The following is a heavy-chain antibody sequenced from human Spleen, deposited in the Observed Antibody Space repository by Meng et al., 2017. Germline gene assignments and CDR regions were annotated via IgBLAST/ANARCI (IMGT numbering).Heavy chain of an antibody. CDR1: GGTISGYY. D-gene: IGHD6-13*01. CDR2: INDSGST. CDR3: ARTIGVEYSSSWYYFDY. Sequence: GQLPHGGAGLLKPSETLPLTCAVYGGTISGYYWSWIRQPPGKGLEWIGEINDSGSTNYNPSLKSRVTISKDTSKNQFSLKLSSVTAADTAVYYCARTIGVEYSSSWYYFDYWGQGTLVTVSS. J-gene: IGHJ4*02. V-gene: IGHV4-34*01.